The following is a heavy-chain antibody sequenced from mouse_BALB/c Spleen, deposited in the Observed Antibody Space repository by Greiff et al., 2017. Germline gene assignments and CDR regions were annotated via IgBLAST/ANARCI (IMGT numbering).Heavy chain of an antibody. CDR1: GFNIKDYY. V-gene: IGHV14-4*02. CDR2: IDPENGDT. Sequence: EVQLQQSGAELVRSGASVKLSCTASGFNIKDYYMHWVKQRPEQGLEWIGWIDPENGDTEYAPKFQGKATMTADTSSNTAYLQLSSLTSEDTAVYYCNLLLRSYWYFDVWGAGTTVTVSS. CDR3: NLLLRSYWYFDV. J-gene: IGHJ1*01. D-gene: IGHD1-1*01.